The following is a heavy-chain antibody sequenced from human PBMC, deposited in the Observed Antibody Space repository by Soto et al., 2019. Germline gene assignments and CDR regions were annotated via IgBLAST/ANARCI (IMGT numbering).Heavy chain of an antibody. CDR2: ISGSGGST. CDR3: AKGLFGEPLE. Sequence: GGSLRLPCVASGFTFRSYAMTWVRQAQGKGLEWVSAISGSGGSTYYADSVKGRFTISRNNSKNTLYLQMNSLRPEDTAVYFCAKGLFGEPLEWVQGTLVTVSS. J-gene: IGHJ4*02. D-gene: IGHD3-10*02. CDR1: GFTFRSYA. V-gene: IGHV3-23*01.